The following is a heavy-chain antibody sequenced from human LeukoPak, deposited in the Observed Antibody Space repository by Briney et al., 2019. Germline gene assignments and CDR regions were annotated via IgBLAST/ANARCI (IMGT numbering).Heavy chain of an antibody. CDR3: ARDLWGSSLYYYYYYGMDV. D-gene: IGHD6-6*01. Sequence: PSETPSLTCTVSGGPISSYYWSWIRQPPGKGLEWIGDIYYSGSTNYNPSLKSRVTISVDTSKNQFSLKLSSVTAADTAVYYCARDLWGSSLYYYYYYGMDVRGQGTTVTVSS. V-gene: IGHV4-59*01. CDR1: GGPISSYY. CDR2: IYYSGST. J-gene: IGHJ6*02.